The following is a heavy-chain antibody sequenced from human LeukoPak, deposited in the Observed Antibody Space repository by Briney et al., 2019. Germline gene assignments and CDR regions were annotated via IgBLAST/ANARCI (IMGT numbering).Heavy chain of an antibody. CDR3: ARAAVLVGPGRYFDY. CDR1: GYTFTSYG. Sequence: ASVKVSCKASGYTFTSYGISWVRQAPGQGLEWMGWISAYNGNTNYAQKLQGRVTMTTDTSTSTAYMELRSLRSDDTAVYYCARAAVLVGPGRYFDYWGQGTLVTVSS. CDR2: ISAYNGNT. D-gene: IGHD2-15*01. V-gene: IGHV1-18*01. J-gene: IGHJ4*02.